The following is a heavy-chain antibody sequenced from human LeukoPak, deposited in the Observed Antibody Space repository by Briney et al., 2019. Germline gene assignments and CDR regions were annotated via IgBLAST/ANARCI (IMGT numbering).Heavy chain of an antibody. Sequence: GRSLRLSCAASGFTFSSYAMHWVRQAPGKGLEWVAVISYDGSNKYYADSVKGRFTIPRDNSKNTLYLQMNSLRAEDTAVYYCAKDLAAAGINWGQGTLVTVSS. J-gene: IGHJ4*02. CDR2: ISYDGSNK. V-gene: IGHV3-30-3*01. CDR3: AKDLAAAGIN. CDR1: GFTFSSYA. D-gene: IGHD6-13*01.